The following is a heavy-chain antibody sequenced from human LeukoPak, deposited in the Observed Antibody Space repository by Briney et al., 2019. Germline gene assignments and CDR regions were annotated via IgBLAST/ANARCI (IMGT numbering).Heavy chain of an antibody. Sequence: GGSLRLSCAASGFTFSSYSMNWVRQAPGKGLEWVSSISSSSSYIYYADSVKGRFTISRDNAKNSLYLQMNSLRAEDTAVYYCVVGSGSYYNSTLHYYYGMDVWGQGTTVTVSS. CDR2: ISSSSSYI. V-gene: IGHV3-21*01. J-gene: IGHJ6*02. D-gene: IGHD3-10*01. CDR3: VVGSGSYYNSTLHYYYGMDV. CDR1: GFTFSSYS.